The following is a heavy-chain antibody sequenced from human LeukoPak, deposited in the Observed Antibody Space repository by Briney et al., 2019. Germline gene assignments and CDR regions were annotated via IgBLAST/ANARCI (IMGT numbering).Heavy chain of an antibody. Sequence: SVKVSCKASGGTFSSYAISWVRQAPGQGLEWMGGIIPIFGTANYEQKFQGRVTITADESTSTAYMELSSLRSEDTAVYYCARARVMAVRIAISFAEYFQHWGKGTLVTVS. CDR3: ARARVMAVRIAISFAEYFQH. V-gene: IGHV1-69*13. D-gene: IGHD2-21*01. CDR2: IIPIFGTA. J-gene: IGHJ1*01. CDR1: GGTFSSYA.